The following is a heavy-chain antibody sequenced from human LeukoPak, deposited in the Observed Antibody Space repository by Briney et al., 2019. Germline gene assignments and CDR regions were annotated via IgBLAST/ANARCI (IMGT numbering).Heavy chain of an antibody. CDR1: GGSFSGYY. CDR3: ASYYYYYGMDV. J-gene: IGHJ6*02. CDR2: INHSGST. Sequence: SETLSLTCAVYGGSFSGYYWSWIRQPPGKGLEWIGEINHSGSTNYSPSLKSRVTISVDTSKNQFSLKLSSVTAADTAVYYCASYYYYYGMDVWGQGTTVTVSS. V-gene: IGHV4-34*01.